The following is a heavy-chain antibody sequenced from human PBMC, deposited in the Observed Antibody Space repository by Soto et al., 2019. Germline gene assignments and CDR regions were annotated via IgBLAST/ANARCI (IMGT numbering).Heavy chain of an antibody. CDR1: GFTFSSYA. Sequence: EVQLLESGGGLVQPGGSLRLSCAASGFTFSSYAMSWVRQAPGKGLEWVSAISGSGGSTYYADSVKGRFTISRDNSKNTLYLQMNSLRAEDTAVYSCANGHVRSRNWFDPWGEGTLVTVSS. J-gene: IGHJ5*02. CDR3: ANGHVRSRNWFDP. CDR2: ISGSGGST. V-gene: IGHV3-23*01.